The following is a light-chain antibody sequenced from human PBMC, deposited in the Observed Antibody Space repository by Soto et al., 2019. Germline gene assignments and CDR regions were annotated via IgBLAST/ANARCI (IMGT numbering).Light chain of an antibody. CDR2: AAS. V-gene: IGKV1-16*02. Sequence: DIQMTQSPSSLSASVGDRVTITCRASQDISNSLAWFQQKPGQAPKSLIYAASSLQSGVPSKFSGSGSGTDFTLTISSLQPEDFATFYCQQYDAYPPWTFGQWTEVEVK. CDR1: QDISNS. J-gene: IGKJ1*01. CDR3: QQYDAYPPWT.